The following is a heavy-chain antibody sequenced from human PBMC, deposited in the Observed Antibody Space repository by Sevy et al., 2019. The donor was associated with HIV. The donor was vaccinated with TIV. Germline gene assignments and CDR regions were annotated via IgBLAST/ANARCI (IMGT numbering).Heavy chain of an antibody. J-gene: IGHJ4*02. CDR3: ARRNPYYYDSSGYYYEFNYDY. D-gene: IGHD3-22*01. Sequence: ASVKVSCKASGYTFTSYGISWVRQAPGQGLEWMGWISAYNGNTNYAQKLQGRVTMTTDTSTSTAYMELRSLRSDDTAVYYGARRNPYYYDSSGYYYEFNYDYWGQGTLVTVSS. CDR1: GYTFTSYG. CDR2: ISAYNGNT. V-gene: IGHV1-18*01.